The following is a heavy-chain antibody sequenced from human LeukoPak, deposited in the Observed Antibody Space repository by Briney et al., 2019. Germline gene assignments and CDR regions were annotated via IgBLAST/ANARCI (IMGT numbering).Heavy chain of an antibody. CDR2: ISGSGGST. CDR1: GFTFSSYP. V-gene: IGHV3-23*01. Sequence: GGSLRLSCAASGFTFSSYPMSWVRQAPGKGLEWVSVISGSGGSTYYADSVKGRFTISRDNSKNTLYLQMNSLRAGDTAVYYCAKGHRSTIFGVVVSYFEDWGQGTLVTVSS. J-gene: IGHJ4*02. D-gene: IGHD3-3*01. CDR3: AKGHRSTIFGVVVSYFED.